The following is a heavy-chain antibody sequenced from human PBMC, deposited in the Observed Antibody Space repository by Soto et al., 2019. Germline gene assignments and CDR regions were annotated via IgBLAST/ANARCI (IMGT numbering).Heavy chain of an antibody. J-gene: IGHJ4*02. CDR2: ILPVFDEL. V-gene: IGHV1-69*01. Sequence: QVQLVQSGSEVKKPGSSVKVSCKVSGGSFKNYAISWVRQAPGQGLEWVGGILPVFDELHYAPKLQGRVTITADEATSTAHLELGSLTSDDTAVYFCARASATSGYYYWGQGTLVTVSS. CDR3: ARASATSGYYY. D-gene: IGHD5-12*01. CDR1: GGSFKNYA.